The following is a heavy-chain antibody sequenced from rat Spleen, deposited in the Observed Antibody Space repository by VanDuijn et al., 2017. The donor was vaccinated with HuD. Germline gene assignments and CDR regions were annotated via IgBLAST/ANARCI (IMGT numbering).Heavy chain of an antibody. J-gene: IGHJ3*01. Sequence: EVQLVESGGGLVQSGGSLKFSCAASGFAFSDYGMAWVRQAPKKGLEWVATINTDGGSTYYPDSVKGRFTISRDNAENTVYLQMNSLRSEDTATYYCAKDVGFAYWGQGTLVTVSS. V-gene: IGHV5S13*01. CDR1: GFAFSDYG. CDR2: INTDGGST. CDR3: AKDVGFAY.